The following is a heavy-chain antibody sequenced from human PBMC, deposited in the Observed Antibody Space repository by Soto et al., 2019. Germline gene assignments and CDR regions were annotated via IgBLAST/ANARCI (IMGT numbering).Heavy chain of an antibody. Sequence: QVHLVQSGAEVKTPGSSVTVSCTPSGGSFNDYAFSWVRQAPGQGLEWLGGIIPLFGTSDYSQSFRDRATITAVKSTSTVFLELRSLTSQDTAVYYCARLPLRITVFGKVLGYSDSWGQGSLITVSS. CDR2: IIPLFGTS. CDR3: ARLPLRITVFGKVLGYSDS. V-gene: IGHV1-69*06. J-gene: IGHJ4*02. D-gene: IGHD3-3*01. CDR1: GGSFNDYA.